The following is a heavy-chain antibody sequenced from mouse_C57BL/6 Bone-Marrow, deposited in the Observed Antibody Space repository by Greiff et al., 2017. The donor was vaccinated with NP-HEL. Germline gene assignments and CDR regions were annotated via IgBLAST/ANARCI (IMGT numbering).Heavy chain of an antibody. CDR2: VYPYNGGT. Sequence: VQLQQSGPVLVKPGPSVKISCKASGFTFTDYYMHWVKQSHGKSLEWIGLVYPYNGGTSYNPKFQGKATLTVDTSSITAYMELNTLTSEDSAVYYCARTTTVVARTYYAMDYWGQGTSVTVSS. J-gene: IGHJ4*01. CDR3: ARTTTVVARTYYAMDY. D-gene: IGHD1-1*01. V-gene: IGHV1-36*01. CDR1: GFTFTDYY.